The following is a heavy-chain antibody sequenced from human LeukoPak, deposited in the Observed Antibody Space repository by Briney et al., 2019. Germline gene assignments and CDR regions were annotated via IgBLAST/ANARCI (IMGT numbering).Heavy chain of an antibody. Sequence: SETLSLTCTVSGGSISGYHWTWIRQPPGKGLDWIGYIYYSGSTNYNPSLQSRVTISVDTSKNQFSLKLSSVTAADTAVYYCARRSSGWYNYFDEWGQGTLVTVSS. D-gene: IGHD6-19*01. CDR3: ARRSSGWYNYFDE. CDR2: IYYSGST. J-gene: IGHJ4*02. CDR1: GGSISGYH. V-gene: IGHV4-59*08.